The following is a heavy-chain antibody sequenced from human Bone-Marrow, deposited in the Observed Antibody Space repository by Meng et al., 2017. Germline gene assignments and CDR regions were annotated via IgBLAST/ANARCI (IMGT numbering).Heavy chain of an antibody. J-gene: IGHJ4*02. D-gene: IGHD5-24*01. V-gene: IGHV4-4*02. CDR2: TYHSGTT. CDR1: GASITISHW. Sequence: QVQLQESGPGLVEPSVTLSLTCTVSGASITISHWFTWVRQPPGKGLEWIGETYHSGTTTYSPSLKSRVTISIDKSRNHFSLKLTSVTAADTAIYYCATQESRDGHSPYWGQGTLVTVSS. CDR3: ATQESRDGHSPY.